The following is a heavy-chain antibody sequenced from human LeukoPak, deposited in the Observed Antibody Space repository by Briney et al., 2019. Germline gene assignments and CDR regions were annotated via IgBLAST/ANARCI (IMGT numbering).Heavy chain of an antibody. D-gene: IGHD6-13*01. CDR2: INSDGSGT. J-gene: IGHJ4*02. CDR3: ARGGYTSSWYTDY. CDR1: GFTFSNYW. V-gene: IGHV3-74*03. Sequence: GGSLRLSSAASGFTFSNYWMHWVRQVPGKGLVWISPINSDGSGTKYADSVKGRFTISRDNAKNTLYLQMNSLRAEDTAVYYCARGGYTSSWYTDYWGQGTLVTVSS.